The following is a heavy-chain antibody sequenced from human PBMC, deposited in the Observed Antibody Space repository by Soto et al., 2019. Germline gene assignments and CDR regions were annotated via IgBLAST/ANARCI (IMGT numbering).Heavy chain of an antibody. V-gene: IGHV3-33*01. CDR3: ARDKTGCSDGDAFDV. CDR2: IWYDGSNK. J-gene: IGHJ3*01. Sequence: QVQLVESGGGVVQPGRSLRLSCAASGFTFSSYGMHWVRQAPGKGLEWVAVIWYDGSNKYYADSVKGRFTISRDNAKNTQYLQLNSLGAEDTVVYYGARDKTGCSDGDAFDVWGQGTMVTVSS. D-gene: IGHD3-10*02. CDR1: GFTFSSYG.